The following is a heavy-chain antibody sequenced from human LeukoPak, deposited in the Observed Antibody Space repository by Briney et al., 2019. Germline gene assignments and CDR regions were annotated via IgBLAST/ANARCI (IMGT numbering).Heavy chain of an antibody. D-gene: IGHD5-24*01. Sequence: SETLSLTCTVSGGTISSGSYYWSWIRQPAGKGLEWIGRIYTSGSTNYNPSLKSRVTISVDTSKNQFSLKLSSVTAADTAVYYCAREPKSHRWLPHKANAFDIWGQGTMVTVSS. CDR1: GGTISSGSYY. V-gene: IGHV4-61*02. J-gene: IGHJ3*02. CDR3: AREPKSHRWLPHKANAFDI. CDR2: IYTSGST.